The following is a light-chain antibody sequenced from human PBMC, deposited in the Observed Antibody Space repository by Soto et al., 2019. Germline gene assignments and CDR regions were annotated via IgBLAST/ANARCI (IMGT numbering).Light chain of an antibody. J-gene: IGLJ2*01. V-gene: IGLV2-14*01. CDR1: SSDVGGYNY. CDR2: DVS. Sequence: QPASVSGSPGQSISISCTGTSSDVGGYNYVSWYQQHPGKAPKLMIYDVSNRPSGVSNRFSGSKSDNTASLTISGLQAEDEADYYCSSYTNSNPVVFGGGTKVTVL. CDR3: SSYTNSNPVV.